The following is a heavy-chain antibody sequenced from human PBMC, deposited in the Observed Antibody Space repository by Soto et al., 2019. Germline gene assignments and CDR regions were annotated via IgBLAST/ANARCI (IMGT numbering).Heavy chain of an antibody. CDR3: ARDRMVDV. Sequence: QVQLVESGGGVVQPGRSLRLSCAASGFTFSSYAMHWVRQAPGKGLEWVAVISYDGSNKYYADSVKGRFTISRDNYKNTLYLPMNSQRAEDTAVYYCARDRMVDVWGQGTTVTGSS. J-gene: IGHJ6*02. V-gene: IGHV3-30-3*01. D-gene: IGHD3-10*01. CDR1: GFTFSSYA. CDR2: ISYDGSNK.